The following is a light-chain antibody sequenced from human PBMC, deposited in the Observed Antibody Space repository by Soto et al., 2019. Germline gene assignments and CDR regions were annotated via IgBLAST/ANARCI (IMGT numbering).Light chain of an antibody. Sequence: DIQMTLSPSALSASVGDRVTITCRASQSITNYLNWYQHKPGQAPNLLIYAASTLQAGVPSRFRGSGSGTDFTLTISSLQPEDFATYYCQQYYSFPWTFGQGTKVDIK. CDR3: QQYYSFPWT. CDR2: AAS. CDR1: QSITNY. J-gene: IGKJ1*01. V-gene: IGKV1-39*01.